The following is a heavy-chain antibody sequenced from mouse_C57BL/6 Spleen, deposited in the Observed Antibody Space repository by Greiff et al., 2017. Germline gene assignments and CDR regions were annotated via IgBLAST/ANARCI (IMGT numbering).Heavy chain of an antibody. V-gene: IGHV6-3*01. J-gene: IGHJ1*03. CDR1: GFTFSNYW. CDR3: TGILRQPYWYFDV. Sequence: EVKVEESGGGLVQPGGSMKLSCVASGFTFSNYWMNWVRQSPEKGLEWVAQIRLKSDNYATHYAESVKGRFTISRDDSKSSVYLQMNNLRAEDTGIYYCTGILRQPYWYFDVWGTGTTVTVSS. CDR2: IRLKSDNYAT. D-gene: IGHD1-1*01.